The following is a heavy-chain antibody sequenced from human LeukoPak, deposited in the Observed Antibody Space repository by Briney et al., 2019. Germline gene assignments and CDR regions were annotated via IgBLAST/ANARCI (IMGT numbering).Heavy chain of an antibody. CDR2: IYHSGSI. V-gene: IGHV4-31*03. CDR1: GGSISSGGYY. Sequence: SETLSLTCTVSGGSISSGGYYWTWIRQHPGKGLEWIVYIYHSGSIYYNPSLKSRVTISVDTSKNPFSLKLSSVTAADTAVYYCARGVVPAAIGAFDIWGQGTMVTVSS. D-gene: IGHD2-2*01. CDR3: ARGVVPAAIGAFDI. J-gene: IGHJ3*02.